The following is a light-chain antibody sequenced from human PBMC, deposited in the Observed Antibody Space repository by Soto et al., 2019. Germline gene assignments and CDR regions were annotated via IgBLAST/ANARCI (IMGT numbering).Light chain of an antibody. J-gene: IGKJ1*01. CDR1: QFVSSR. CDR2: DTS. Sequence: VTKSPSTLSASPGERVTLHCRASQFVSSRLAWYQRRPGQVPRLLIYDTSTRAPGISARFSGSGSGTEFTLTISSLQSEDFAVYYCQEYIQWPPGMFGPGTKVDIK. V-gene: IGKV3-15*01. CDR3: QEYIQWPPGM.